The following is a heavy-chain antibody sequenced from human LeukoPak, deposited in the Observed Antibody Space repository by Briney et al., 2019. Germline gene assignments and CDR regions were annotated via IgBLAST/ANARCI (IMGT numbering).Heavy chain of an antibody. CDR1: GGSFSGYY. Sequence: PSETLSLTCAVYGGSFSGYYWSWIRQPPGKGLEWIGEINHSGSTNYNPSLKSRVTIPVDTSKNQFSLKLSSVTAADTAVYYCARKGIAARSGIDYWGQGTLVTVSS. CDR2: INHSGST. CDR3: ARKGIAARSGIDY. J-gene: IGHJ4*02. V-gene: IGHV4-34*01. D-gene: IGHD6-6*01.